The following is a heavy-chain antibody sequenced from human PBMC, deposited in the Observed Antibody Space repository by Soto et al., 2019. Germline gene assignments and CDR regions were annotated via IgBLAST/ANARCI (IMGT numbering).Heavy chain of an antibody. CDR2: VFWDDDQ. CDR3: ANRLYRTLFDY. Sequence: QITLKESGPALVKPTQTLTLTCAFSVFPLTTGGEAVGWIRQPPGKALEWLALVFWDDDQRYNPSLKRRHTVTKDSSKKQVVLTMTDMDPVDTGTYYCANRLYRTLFDYWGPGTLVTVSS. D-gene: IGHD4-4*01. CDR1: VFPLTTGGEA. V-gene: IGHV2-5*02. J-gene: IGHJ4*02.